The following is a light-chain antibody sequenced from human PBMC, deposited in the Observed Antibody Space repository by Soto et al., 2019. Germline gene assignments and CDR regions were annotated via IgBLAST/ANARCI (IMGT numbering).Light chain of an antibody. CDR3: QHGCT. V-gene: IGKV1-5*01. Sequence: DIQMTQSPSTLSASVGDRVPITCRASHSINKWLAWYQQKPGKAPKYLIYDASILESGVPSRCSGSGSETEFTLTISSLQPEDFATYYCQHGCTFGQGTKVEIK. J-gene: IGKJ1*01. CDR2: DAS. CDR1: HSINKW.